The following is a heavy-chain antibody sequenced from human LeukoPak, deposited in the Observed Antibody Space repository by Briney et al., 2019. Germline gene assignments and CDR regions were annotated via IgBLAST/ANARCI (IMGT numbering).Heavy chain of an antibody. Sequence: MPSETLSLTCTVSGGSISSYYWSWIRQPPGKGLEWIGYIYYSGSTNYNPSLKSRVTISVDTSKNQFSLKLSSATAADTAVYYCARVKSGSYRSSLYYYYYMDVWGKGTTVTVSS. CDR1: GGSISSYY. CDR2: IYYSGST. V-gene: IGHV4-59*01. D-gene: IGHD1-26*01. CDR3: ARVKSGSYRSSLYYYYYMDV. J-gene: IGHJ6*03.